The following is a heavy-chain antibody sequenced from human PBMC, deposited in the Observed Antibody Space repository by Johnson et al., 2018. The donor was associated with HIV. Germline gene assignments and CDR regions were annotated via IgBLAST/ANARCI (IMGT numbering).Heavy chain of an antibody. V-gene: IGHV3-64*01. CDR2: ISSNGGST. D-gene: IGHD1-7*01. CDR3: ARVQGKYNWNYGDAFDI. J-gene: IGHJ3*02. Sequence: VQLVESGGGLVQPGGSLRLSCAASGFSFSSYGVHWVRQAPGKGLEYVSSISSNGGSTYYANSVKGRFTISRDNSKNTLYLQMGSLRAEDMAVYYCARVQGKYNWNYGDAFDIWGQGTMVTVSS. CDR1: GFSFSSYG.